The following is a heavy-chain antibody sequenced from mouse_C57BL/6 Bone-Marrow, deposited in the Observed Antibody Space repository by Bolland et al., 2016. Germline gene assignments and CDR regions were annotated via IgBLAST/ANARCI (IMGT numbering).Heavy chain of an antibody. V-gene: IGHV3-6*01. J-gene: IGHJ3*01. CDR3: ARGRLRRSDY. CDR2: GSN. D-gene: IGHD3-2*02. Sequence: GSNNYNPSLKNRISITRDTSKNQFFLKLNSVTTEDTATYYCARGRLRRSDYWGQGTLV.